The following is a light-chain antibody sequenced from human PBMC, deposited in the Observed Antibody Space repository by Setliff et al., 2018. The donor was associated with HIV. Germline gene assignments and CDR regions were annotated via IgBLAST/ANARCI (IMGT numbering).Light chain of an antibody. CDR2: DVS. CDR3: CSYAVIPTYV. J-gene: IGLJ1*01. CDR1: SSDVGLYSY. Sequence: QSVLAQPRSVSESPGQSVTISCTGTSSDVGLYSYVSWYQQRPGKAPKLIIYDVSKRPSGVPDRFSGSKSGNTASLTISGLQAEDEADYYCCSYAVIPTYVFGTGTKGTV. V-gene: IGLV2-11*01.